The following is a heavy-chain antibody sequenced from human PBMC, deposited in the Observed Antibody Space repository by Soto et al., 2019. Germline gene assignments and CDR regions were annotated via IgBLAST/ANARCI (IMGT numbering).Heavy chain of an antibody. CDR3: AKGRFDVVTISPFDH. J-gene: IGHJ4*01. D-gene: IGHD3-3*02. CDR1: GFAFSSFG. Sequence: GGSLRLSCAASGFAFSSFGMHWVRQAPGKGLEWVAVISYDGSEESYAGSVKGRATVSRDNSKNTVYLQMNRLRGDDSAIYYCAKGRFDVVTISPFDHWGQGTLVTVSS. V-gene: IGHV3-30*18. CDR2: ISYDGSEE.